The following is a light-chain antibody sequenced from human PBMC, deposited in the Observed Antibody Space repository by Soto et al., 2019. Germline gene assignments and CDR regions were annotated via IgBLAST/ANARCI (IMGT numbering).Light chain of an antibody. J-gene: IGKJ3*01. CDR1: QSVFFTSNNKDY. CDR2: CAS. Sequence: DIVMTQSPDSLPVSLGERATINCKASQSVFFTSNNKDYLAWYQQKPGQPPKLLIYCASTRESGVPARFSGSGSGTDFTLTISSLQADDVAVYYCQQYSFHQVTFGPGTKVDI. V-gene: IGKV4-1*01. CDR3: QQYSFHQVT.